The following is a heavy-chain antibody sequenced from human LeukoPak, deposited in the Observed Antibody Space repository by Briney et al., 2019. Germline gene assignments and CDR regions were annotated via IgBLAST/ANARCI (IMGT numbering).Heavy chain of an antibody. CDR3: ATLWFGEYPFDY. D-gene: IGHD3-10*01. J-gene: IGHJ4*02. CDR1: GYTFTSYG. V-gene: IGHV1-18*04. Sequence: ASVKVSCKASGYTFTSYGISWVRQAPGQGLEWMGWISAYNGNTNYAQKLQGRVTMTTDTSTSTAYMELRSLRSDDTAVYCCATLWFGEYPFDYWGQGTLVTVSS. CDR2: ISAYNGNT.